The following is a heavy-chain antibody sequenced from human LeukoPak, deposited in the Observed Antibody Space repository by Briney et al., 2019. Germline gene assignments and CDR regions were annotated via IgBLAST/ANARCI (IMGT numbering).Heavy chain of an antibody. D-gene: IGHD3-22*01. Sequence: GGSLRLSCAASGFTFSSYAMSWVRQAPGKGLEWVSAISGSGGSTYYADSVKGRFTISRDNSKNTLYLQMNGLRAEDTAVYYCAKWDTYYDSSGYYFYWGQGTLVTVSS. CDR1: GFTFSSYA. CDR2: ISGSGGST. J-gene: IGHJ4*02. CDR3: AKWDTYYDSSGYYFY. V-gene: IGHV3-23*01.